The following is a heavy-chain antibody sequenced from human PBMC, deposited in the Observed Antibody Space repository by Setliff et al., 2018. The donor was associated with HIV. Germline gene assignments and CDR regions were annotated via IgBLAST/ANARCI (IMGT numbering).Heavy chain of an antibody. V-gene: IGHV4-4*09. CDR3: AKFYCPHGVCYGFDI. D-gene: IGHD2-8*02. Sequence: SETLSLTCTVSGGSMTNYWSWIRQPPGKGLEFIGHIHTSGSTIYNPSLKSRLTITIDTSRNQFSLKLTSVTAADTAVYYCAKFYCPHGVCYGFDIWGQGTMVTLSS. J-gene: IGHJ3*02. CDR2: IHTSGST. CDR1: GGSMTNY.